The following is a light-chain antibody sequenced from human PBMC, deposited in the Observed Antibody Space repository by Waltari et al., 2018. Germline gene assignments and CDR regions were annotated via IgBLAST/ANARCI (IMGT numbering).Light chain of an antibody. Sequence: SALTQPRSVSGSPGQSVTISCPGTTSAVGGYNYVSWYQHHPGKAPKLMIFDVTQRPSGVPDRFSGSKSANTASLTISGLPAEDEADYYCCSFAGTYTWVFGGGTKVTVL. V-gene: IGLV2-11*01. J-gene: IGLJ3*02. CDR2: DVT. CDR3: CSFAGTYTWV. CDR1: TSAVGGYNY.